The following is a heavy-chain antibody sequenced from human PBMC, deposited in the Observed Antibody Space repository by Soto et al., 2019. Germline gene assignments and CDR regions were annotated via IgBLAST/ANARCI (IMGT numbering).Heavy chain of an antibody. Sequence: SETLSLTCTVSGGSISSYYWSWIRQPPGKGLEWIGYIYYSGSTNYNPSLKSRVTISVDTSKNQFSLKLSSVTAADTAVYYCAIESGAGNYDSTQNWSDTXGQGTLVTVSS. CDR3: AIESGAGNYDSTQNWSDT. CDR2: IYYSGST. CDR1: GGSISSYY. V-gene: IGHV4-59*01. D-gene: IGHD1-7*01. J-gene: IGHJ5*02.